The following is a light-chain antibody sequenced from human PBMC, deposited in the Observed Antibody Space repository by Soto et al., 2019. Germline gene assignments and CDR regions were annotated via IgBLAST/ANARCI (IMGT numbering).Light chain of an antibody. V-gene: IGLV2-8*01. Sequence: QSALTQPPSASGSPGQSVTIPCTGTNSDVGGYNYVSWYQQYPGKAPKLIIYEVTRRPSGVPDRFSGSKSGNTASLTVSGLQADDEADYSYRSYARGNTYVFGAGTKLPVL. CDR3: RSYARGNTYV. J-gene: IGLJ1*01. CDR2: EVT. CDR1: NSDVGGYNY.